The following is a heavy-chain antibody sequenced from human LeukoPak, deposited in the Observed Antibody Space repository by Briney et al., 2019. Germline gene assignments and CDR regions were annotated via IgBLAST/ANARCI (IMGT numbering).Heavy chain of an antibody. CDR3: ARVRRYCSGGSCPTAFDI. CDR1: SDSINRSTYY. J-gene: IGHJ3*02. Sequence: SETLSLTCTVSSDSINRSTYYWAWIRQPPGKGLEWIGSVYYSGSTYYNPSLKSRVTISVDTSKNQFSLKLSSVTAADTAVYYCARVRRYCSGGSCPTAFDIWGQGTMVTVSS. CDR2: VYYSGST. D-gene: IGHD2-15*01. V-gene: IGHV4-39*07.